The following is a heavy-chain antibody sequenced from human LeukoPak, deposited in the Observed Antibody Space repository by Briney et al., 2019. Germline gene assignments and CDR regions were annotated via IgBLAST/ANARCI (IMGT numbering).Heavy chain of an antibody. Sequence: GSSVKVSCKASGGTFSRYAISWVRQAPGQGLAWMGRIIPIFGTANYAQKFQGRVTITTDESTSTAYMELSSLRSEDTAVYYCARATGTNREYYFDYWGQGTLVTVSS. J-gene: IGHJ4*02. V-gene: IGHV1-69*05. CDR2: IIPIFGTA. CDR1: GGTFSRYA. CDR3: ARATGTNREYYFDY. D-gene: IGHD1-14*01.